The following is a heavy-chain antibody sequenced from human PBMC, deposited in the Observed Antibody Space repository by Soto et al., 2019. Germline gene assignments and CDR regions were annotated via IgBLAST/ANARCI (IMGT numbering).Heavy chain of an antibody. Sequence: QVQLVQSGAEVKKPGASVKVSCKASGYTFTSYGISWVRQAPGQGLEWMGWISAYNGNTNYAQKLQGRVTMTTDTSTSTAYMELRSPRSDDTAVYYCARDLTYCSSTSCPFDYWGQGTLVTVSS. D-gene: IGHD2-2*01. CDR1: GYTFTSYG. CDR2: ISAYNGNT. J-gene: IGHJ4*02. CDR3: ARDLTYCSSTSCPFDY. V-gene: IGHV1-18*01.